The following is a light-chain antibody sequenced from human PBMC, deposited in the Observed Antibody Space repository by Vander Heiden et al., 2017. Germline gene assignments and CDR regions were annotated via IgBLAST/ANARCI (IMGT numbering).Light chain of an antibody. CDR3: MQALQTPREVT. V-gene: IGKV2-28*01. CDR1: QSLLHSNGYNY. J-gene: IGKJ5*01. CDR2: LGS. Sequence: DIVMTKSPLSLPVTPGEPASISCRSSQSLLHSNGYNYLDWYLQKPGQSLQLLIYLGSNRASGVPDRFSGSASGTDFSLKISRVEAEDVGVYYCMQALQTPREVTFGQGTRLEIK.